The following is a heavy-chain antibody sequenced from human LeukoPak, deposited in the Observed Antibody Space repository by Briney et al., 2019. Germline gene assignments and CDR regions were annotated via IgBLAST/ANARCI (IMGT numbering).Heavy chain of an antibody. CDR1: CGSISSGDYY. J-gene: IGHJ2*01. D-gene: IGHD3-22*01. Sequence: PSETLSLTCTVSCGSISSGDYYWSWIRQPPGKGLEWIGYIYYSGSTYYNPSLKSRVTISVDTSKNQFSLKLSSVTAADTAVYYCARDLDYYDSSGTDWYFDLWGRGTLVTVSS. V-gene: IGHV4-30-4*01. CDR3: ARDLDYYDSSGTDWYFDL. CDR2: IYYSGST.